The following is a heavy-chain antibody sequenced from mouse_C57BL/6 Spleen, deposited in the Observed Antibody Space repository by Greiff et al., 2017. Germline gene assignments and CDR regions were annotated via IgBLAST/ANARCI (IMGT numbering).Heavy chain of an antibody. CDR1: GYTFTSYW. J-gene: IGHJ1*03. CDR3: ARSDYDYWYCDV. D-gene: IGHD2-4*01. V-gene: IGHV1-64*01. CDR2: IHPNSGST. Sequence: QVQLQQPGAELVKPGASVKLSCKASGYTFTSYWMHWVKQRPGQGLEWIGMIHPNSGSTNYNEKFKSKATLTVDKSSSTAYMQLSSLTSEDSAVYYCARSDYDYWYCDVWGTGTTVTVSS.